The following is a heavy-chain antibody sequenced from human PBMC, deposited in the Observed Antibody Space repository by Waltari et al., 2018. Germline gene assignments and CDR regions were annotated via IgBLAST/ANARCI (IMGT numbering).Heavy chain of an antibody. V-gene: IGHV3-74*01. CDR1: GFSFSNCW. CDR3: ARTVAGSFDH. Sequence: EVQLVESGGGLVQPGGSLRLSCADSGFSFSNCWMDWVRQAPGKGLVWVSRIYGDGTTTHYADSVKGRFSVSRDNAKNTLYLQMNSLRAEDTAVYDCARTVAGSFDHWGQGTLVNVSS. D-gene: IGHD6-19*01. J-gene: IGHJ4*02. CDR2: IYGDGTTT.